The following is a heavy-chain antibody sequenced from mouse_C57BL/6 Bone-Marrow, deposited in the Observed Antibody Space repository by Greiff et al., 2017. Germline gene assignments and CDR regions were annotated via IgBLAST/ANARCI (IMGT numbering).Heavy chain of an antibody. CDR2: IYPGSGST. Sequence: QVQLQPGAELVKPGASVKMSCKASGYTFTSYWITWVKQRPGQGLEWIGDIYPGSGSTNYNEKFKSKATLTVDTSSSTAYMQLSSLTSEDSAVYYCARQGWVFDYWGQGTTLTVSS. J-gene: IGHJ2*01. CDR1: GYTFTSYW. D-gene: IGHD1-1*02. V-gene: IGHV1-55*01. CDR3: ARQGWVFDY.